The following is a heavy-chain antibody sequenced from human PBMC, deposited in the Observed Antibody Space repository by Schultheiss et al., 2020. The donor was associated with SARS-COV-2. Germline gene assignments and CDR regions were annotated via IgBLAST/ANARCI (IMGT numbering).Heavy chain of an antibody. CDR3: AREGGGVTTGVFDD. V-gene: IGHV4-4*07. CDR2: IYNSGSI. Sequence: SETLSLICTVSGGSISSYYWSWIRQPAGKGLEWIGRIYNSGSINYNPSLNSRFTMSVDTSKNQFSLKLGFVNAADTAVYYCAREGGGVTTGVFDDWGQGSLVTVSS. J-gene: IGHJ4*02. D-gene: IGHD3-16*01. CDR1: GGSISSYY.